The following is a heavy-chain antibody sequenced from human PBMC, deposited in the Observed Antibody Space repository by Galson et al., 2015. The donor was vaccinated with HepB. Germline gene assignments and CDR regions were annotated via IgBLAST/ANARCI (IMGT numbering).Heavy chain of an antibody. J-gene: IGHJ5*02. CDR1: GFTFSSYS. CDR2: ISSISSYI. V-gene: IGHV3-21*01. Sequence: SLRLSCAASGFTFSSYSMNWAPQAPGKGLEWVSSISSISSYIYYADSVKGRFTISRDNAKNSLYLQMNSLRAEDTAVYYCASIPIYCSGGSCYNWFDPWGQGTLVTVSS. CDR3: ASIPIYCSGGSCYNWFDP. D-gene: IGHD2-15*01.